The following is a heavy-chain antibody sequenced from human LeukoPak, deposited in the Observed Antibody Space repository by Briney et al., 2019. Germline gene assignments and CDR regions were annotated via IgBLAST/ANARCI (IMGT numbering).Heavy chain of an antibody. D-gene: IGHD2/OR15-2a*01. CDR2: IYTNGDT. CDR3: ARGRARRLSASNWFDP. CDR1: GDSLSSGNFY. V-gene: IGHV4-61*02. J-gene: IGHJ5*02. Sequence: SQTLSLTCTVSGDSLSSGNFYWTWLRQPAGKGLEWIGRIYTNGDTSYNPSLKSRVTILLDTSQNHFSPRPSSVTATDTAVYYCARGRARRLSASNWFDPWGHGTLVTVSS.